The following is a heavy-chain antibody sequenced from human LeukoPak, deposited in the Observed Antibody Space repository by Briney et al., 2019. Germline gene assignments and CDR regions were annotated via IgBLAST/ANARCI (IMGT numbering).Heavy chain of an antibody. CDR1: GFTFSSYA. J-gene: IGHJ3*02. CDR2: ISSNGGST. D-gene: IGHD2-15*01. V-gene: IGHV3-64*01. Sequence: GGSLRLSCAASGFTFSSYAMHWVRQAPGKGLEYVSAISSNGGSTYYANSVKGRFTISRDNSKNTLYLRMGSLRAEDMAVYYCARVGSNDAFDIWGQGTMVTVSS. CDR3: ARVGSNDAFDI.